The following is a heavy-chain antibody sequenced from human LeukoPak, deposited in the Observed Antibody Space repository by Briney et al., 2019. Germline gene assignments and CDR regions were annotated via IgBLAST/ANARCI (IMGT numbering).Heavy chain of an antibody. V-gene: IGHV3-11*01. CDR2: ISSGGSTI. CDR3: ARRAAAGRWFDY. Sequence: PGGSLRLSCAVSGFTFSDYYMSWIRQAPGKGLEWVSYISSGGSTISHADSVKGRFTISRDNAENSLYLQMNSLRAEATAVYYCARRAAAGRWFDYWGQGTLVTVSS. D-gene: IGHD6-13*01. J-gene: IGHJ4*02. CDR1: GFTFSDYY.